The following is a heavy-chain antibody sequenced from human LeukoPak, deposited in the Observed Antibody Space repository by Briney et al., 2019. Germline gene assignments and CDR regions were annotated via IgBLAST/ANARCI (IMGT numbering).Heavy chain of an antibody. J-gene: IGHJ1*01. CDR2: SNPNSGGA. Sequence: ASVKVSCKASGYTFTPYYMHWVRQAPGHGLEWMGWSNPNSGGANYAQKFQPRVTMTRDTSISTAYMELSRLRSADTAVYYCARGYPLSTTAAGTYFQHWGQGTLVTVSS. CDR3: ARGYPLSTTAAGTYFQH. V-gene: IGHV1-2*02. D-gene: IGHD6-13*01. CDR1: GYTFTPYY.